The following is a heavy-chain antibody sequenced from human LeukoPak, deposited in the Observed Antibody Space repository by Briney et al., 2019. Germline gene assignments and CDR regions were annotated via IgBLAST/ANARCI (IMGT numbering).Heavy chain of an antibody. CDR3: ARDYYDSSGYRY. D-gene: IGHD3-22*01. V-gene: IGHV3-30-3*01. Sequence: GGSLRLSCAASGFSFSNFSMHWVRQAPGKGLEWVAVTSYDGTNKYYADSVKGRFTISRDNAKNTLYLQMNSLRLEDTAVYYCARDYYDSSGYRYWGQGTLVTVSP. J-gene: IGHJ4*02. CDR2: TSYDGTNK. CDR1: GFSFSNFS.